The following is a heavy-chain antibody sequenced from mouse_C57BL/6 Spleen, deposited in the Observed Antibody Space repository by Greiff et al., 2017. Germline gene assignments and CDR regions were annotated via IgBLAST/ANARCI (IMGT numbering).Heavy chain of an antibody. CDR1: GFNIKNTY. CDR3: ATTCGSSPWVAY. V-gene: IGHV14-3*01. D-gene: IGHD1-1*01. J-gene: IGHJ3*01. Sequence: EVKLVESVAELVRPGASVKLSCTASGFNIKNTYMHWVKQRPEQGLEWIGRIYPANGNTKYAPKFQGKATITADTSSNTAYLQLSSLTSGDAAIYCCATTCGSSPWVAYWGHGALVAVSA. CDR2: IYPANGNT.